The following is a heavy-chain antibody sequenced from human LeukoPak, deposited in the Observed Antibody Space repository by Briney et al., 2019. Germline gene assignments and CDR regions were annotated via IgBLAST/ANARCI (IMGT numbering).Heavy chain of an antibody. CDR3: ARGFLVVVPAARSYYYGMDV. CDR2: INHSGGT. Sequence: SSETLSLTCAVYGGSFSGYYWSWIRQPPGKGLEWIGEINHSGGTNYNPSLKSRVTISVDTSKNQFSLKLSSVTAADTAVYYCARGFLVVVPAARSYYYGMDVWGQGTTVTVSS. D-gene: IGHD2-2*01. CDR1: GGSFSGYY. V-gene: IGHV4-34*01. J-gene: IGHJ6*02.